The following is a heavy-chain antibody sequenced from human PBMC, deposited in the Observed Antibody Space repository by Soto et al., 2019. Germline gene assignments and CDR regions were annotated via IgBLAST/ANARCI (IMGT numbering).Heavy chain of an antibody. V-gene: IGHV4-30-4*01. J-gene: IGHJ4*02. Sequence: SETVSLTCTFSCGSIISGDYYWSWIRQPPGKGLEWIGYIYYSGSTYYNPSLKSRVTISVDTSKNQFSLKLSSVTAADTAVYYCAREDTAMVRPFDLWGRGTLVTVSS. CDR1: CGSIISGDYY. CDR3: AREDTAMVRPFDL. CDR2: IYYSGST. D-gene: IGHD5-18*01.